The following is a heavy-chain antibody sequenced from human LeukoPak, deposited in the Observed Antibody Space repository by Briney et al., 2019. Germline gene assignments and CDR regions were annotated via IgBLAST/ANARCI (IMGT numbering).Heavy chain of an antibody. CDR1: GGSIRSYY. D-gene: IGHD1-14*01. J-gene: IGHJ2*01. CDR3: ARWAVRRDYWYFDL. V-gene: IGHV4-34*01. Sequence: SETLSLTCTVSGGSIRSYYWSWIRQPPGKGLEWIGEINHSGSTNYNPSLKSRVTISVDTSKNQFSLKLSSVAAADTAVYYCARWAVRRDYWYFDLWGRGTLVTVSS. CDR2: INHSGST.